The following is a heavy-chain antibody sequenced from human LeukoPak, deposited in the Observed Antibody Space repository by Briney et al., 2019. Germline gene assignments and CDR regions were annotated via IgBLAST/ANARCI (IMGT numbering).Heavy chain of an antibody. J-gene: IGHJ4*02. CDR2: INPNSGGT. CDR3: AREGYCTNGVCSPTDY. V-gene: IGHV1-2*02. CDR1: GYTFTGYY. Sequence: ASVKVSCKASGYTFTGYYMRWVRQAPGQGLEWMGWINPNSGGTNYAQKFQGRVTMTRDTSISTAYMELSRLRSDDTAVYYCAREGYCTNGVCSPTDYWGQGTLVTVSS. D-gene: IGHD2-8*01.